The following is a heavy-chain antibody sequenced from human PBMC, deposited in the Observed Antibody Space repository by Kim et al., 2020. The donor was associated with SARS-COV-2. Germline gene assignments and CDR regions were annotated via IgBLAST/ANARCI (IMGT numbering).Heavy chain of an antibody. J-gene: IGHJ4*02. D-gene: IGHD6-19*01. Sequence: GGSLRLSCAASGSTFSTYWMSWVRQAPGKGLEWVANINQDGSKKYYVDSVKGRFTISRDNAKNSLHLQMNSLRAEDTAVYYCARGRFASGWYPDYFDYWGQGTLVTVSS. CDR1: GSTFSTYW. V-gene: IGHV3-7*03. CDR2: INQDGSKK. CDR3: ARGRFASGWYPDYFDY.